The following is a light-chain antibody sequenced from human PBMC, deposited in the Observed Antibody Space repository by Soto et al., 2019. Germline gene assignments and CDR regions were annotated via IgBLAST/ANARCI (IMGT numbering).Light chain of an antibody. CDR1: QSIAGY. J-gene: IGKJ5*01. CDR2: DTS. V-gene: IGKV3-11*01. Sequence: ILLTQSPDTLSLSPGERATLSCGSSQSIAGYLAWYQKKPGQAPRLLIYDTSNRVTGVPDRFSGSGSGTDFTLTISSLEPEDFAVYYCQQRSNWPAVAFGQGTLLEN. CDR3: QQRSNWPAVA.